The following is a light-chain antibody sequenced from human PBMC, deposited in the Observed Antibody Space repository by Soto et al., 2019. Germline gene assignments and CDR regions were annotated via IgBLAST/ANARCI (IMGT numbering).Light chain of an antibody. CDR2: DAS. CDR1: QSISSW. J-gene: IGKJ1*01. V-gene: IGKV1-5*01. Sequence: DIQMNQSPSTLSASVGDRGTITFRASQSISSWLAWYQQKPGKAPKLLIYDASNLESGVPSRFSGSGSGTEFTLTISNLQPDDFATYYCQQYENYWTFGQGTKVDIK. CDR3: QQYENYWT.